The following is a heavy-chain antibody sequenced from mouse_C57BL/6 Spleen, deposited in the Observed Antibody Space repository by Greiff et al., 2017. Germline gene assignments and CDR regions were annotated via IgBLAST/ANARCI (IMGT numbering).Heavy chain of an antibody. CDR3: ARDDRDYDFPLAY. Sequence: DVKLQESGPGLVKPSQSLSLTCSVTGYSITSGYYWNWIRQFPGNKLEWMGYISYDGSNNYNPSLKNLISLTRDPSKNQFFLRLNSVTTEDTATYYCARDDRDYDFPLAYWGQGTLVTVSA. CDR1: GYSITSGYY. CDR2: ISYDGSN. V-gene: IGHV3-6*01. J-gene: IGHJ3*01. D-gene: IGHD2-4*01.